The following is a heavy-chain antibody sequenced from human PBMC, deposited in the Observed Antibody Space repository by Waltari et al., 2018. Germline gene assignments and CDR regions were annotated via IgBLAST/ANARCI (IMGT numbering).Heavy chain of an antibody. CDR2: AKSKPEGGAI. D-gene: IGHD3-10*01. Sequence: EVQMVESGGDLVKPGGSLRLSCAASGLPFSRAPMTWVRQAPGKGLEWVGRAKSKPEGGAIDYAAPARGRFNILRDDSKNTLYLQMNSLRTEDTGVYYCIHYGPETYSTDKWGPGTLVTVSS. CDR3: IHYGPETYSTDK. CDR1: GLPFSRAP. V-gene: IGHV3-15*01. J-gene: IGHJ4*02.